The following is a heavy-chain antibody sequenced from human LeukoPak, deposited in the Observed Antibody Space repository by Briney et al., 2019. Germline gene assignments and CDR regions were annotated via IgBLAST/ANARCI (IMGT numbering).Heavy chain of an antibody. CDR2: INHSGST. V-gene: IGHV4-34*01. CDR1: GGSFSGYY. CDR3: ATTPSGYKRYNWFDP. D-gene: IGHD1-14*01. Sequence: SETLSLTCAVYGGSFSGYYWSWIRQPPGKGLEWIGEINHSGSTNYNPSLKSRVTISVDTSKNQFSLKLSSVTAADTAVHYCATTPSGYKRYNWFDPWGQGTLVTVSS. J-gene: IGHJ5*02.